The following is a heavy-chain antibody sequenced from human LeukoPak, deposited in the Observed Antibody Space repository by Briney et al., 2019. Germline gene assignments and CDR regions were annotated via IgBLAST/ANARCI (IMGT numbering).Heavy chain of an antibody. D-gene: IGHD1-26*01. V-gene: IGHV1-24*01. J-gene: IGHJ4*02. Sequence: GASVKVSCKVSGYTLTELSMHWVRQAPGKGLEWMGGFDPEDGETIYAQKFQGRVTMTEDTSTDTAYMELSSLRSEDTAVYYCATEGIVGATRSYFDYWGQGTLVTVSS. CDR3: ATEGIVGATRSYFDY. CDR2: FDPEDGET. CDR1: GYTLTELS.